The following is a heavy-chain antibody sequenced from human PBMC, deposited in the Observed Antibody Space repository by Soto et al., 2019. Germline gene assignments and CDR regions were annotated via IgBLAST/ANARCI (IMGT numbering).Heavy chain of an antibody. D-gene: IGHD1-26*01. CDR3: ARVLIKWELHHLFDY. Sequence: QPGGSLRLSCAASGFTFSSYAMHWVRQAPGKGLEWVAVISYDGSNKYYADSVKGRFTISRDNSKNTLYLQMNSLRAEDTAVYYCARVLIKWELHHLFDYWGQGTLVTSPQ. V-gene: IGHV3-30-3*01. CDR2: ISYDGSNK. CDR1: GFTFSSYA. J-gene: IGHJ4*02.